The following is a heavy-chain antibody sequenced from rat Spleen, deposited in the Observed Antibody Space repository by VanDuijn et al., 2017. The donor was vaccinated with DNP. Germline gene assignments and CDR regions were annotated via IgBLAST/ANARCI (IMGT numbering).Heavy chain of an antibody. CDR2: INDDSSTI. D-gene: IGHD1-12*02. Sequence: EVKLVESGGGLAQPGRSLKLSCAASGFNFNDYWMGWVRQAPGKGLEWIGEINDDSSTINYVPSLKDRFTITRDNAQNTLYLQMSKLGSEDTAIYYCVTYDGSLWDQGVLVTVSS. V-gene: IGHV4-2*01. J-gene: IGHJ2*01. CDR1: GFNFNDYW. CDR3: VTYDGSL.